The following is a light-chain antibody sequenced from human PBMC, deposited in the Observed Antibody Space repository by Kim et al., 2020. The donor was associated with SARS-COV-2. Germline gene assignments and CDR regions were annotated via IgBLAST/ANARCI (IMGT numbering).Light chain of an antibody. CDR1: QSLLHSNGYNY. Sequence: DIVMTQSPLSLPVTPGEPASISCRSSQSLLHSNGYNYLDWYLQKPGQSPQLLIYLGSNRASGVPDRFSGSGSGTDFTLKISRVEAEDGRVYYCMQALQTPITFRQGTPPEIK. CDR3: MQALQTPIT. CDR2: LGS. J-gene: IGKJ5*01. V-gene: IGKV2-28*01.